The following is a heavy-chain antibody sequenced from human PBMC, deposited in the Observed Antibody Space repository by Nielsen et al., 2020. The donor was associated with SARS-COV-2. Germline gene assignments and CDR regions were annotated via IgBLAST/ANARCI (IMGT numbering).Heavy chain of an antibody. J-gene: IGHJ4*02. CDR3: AKNGGSYFDY. V-gene: IGHV3-30*18. CDR1: GFIFNGYV. Sequence: GGSLRLSCAASGFIFNGYVMHWVRQAPGKGLEWVATISFSGDREWYADSVRGRFTISRDNSKNTLYLQMNSLRAEDTAVYYCAKNGGSYFDYWGQGTLVTVSS. CDR2: ISFSGDRE. D-gene: IGHD1-26*01.